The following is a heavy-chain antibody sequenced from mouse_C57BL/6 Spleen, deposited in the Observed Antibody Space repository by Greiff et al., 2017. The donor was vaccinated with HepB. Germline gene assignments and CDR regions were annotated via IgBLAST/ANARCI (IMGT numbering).Heavy chain of an antibody. V-gene: IGHV1-64*01. Sequence: QVQLQQPGAERVKPGASVKLSCKASGYTFTSYWMHWVKQRPGQGLEWIGMIHPNSGSTNYNEKFKSKATLTVDKSSSTAYMQLSSLTSEDSAVYYCARLYDDYDWYFDVWGTGTTVTVSS. CDR3: ARLYDDYDWYFDV. CDR1: GYTFTSYW. CDR2: IHPNSGST. J-gene: IGHJ1*03. D-gene: IGHD2-3*01.